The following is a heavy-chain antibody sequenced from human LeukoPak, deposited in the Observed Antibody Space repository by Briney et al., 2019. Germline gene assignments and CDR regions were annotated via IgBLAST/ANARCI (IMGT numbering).Heavy chain of an antibody. CDR2: IYYSGST. J-gene: IGHJ4*02. V-gene: IGHV4-59*01. CDR3: ARYVSSGLDY. CDR1: AGSISGYY. D-gene: IGHD3-22*01. Sequence: PSETLSLTCTVSAGSISGYYWSWMRQPPGRGLEWIGYIYYSGSTNYNPSLKGRVIISVDTSKNQFSLKLSSVTAADTAVYYCARYVSSGLDYWGQGSLVTVSS.